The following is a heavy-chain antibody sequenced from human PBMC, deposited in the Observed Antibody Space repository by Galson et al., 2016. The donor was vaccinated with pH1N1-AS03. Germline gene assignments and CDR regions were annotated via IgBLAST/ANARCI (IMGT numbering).Heavy chain of an antibody. CDR3: AGDEGFANGINV. CDR1: GFTVSSGY. Sequence: SLRLSCAATGFTVSSGYHMSWVRQAPGKGLEWVSVIHPGGDTYNADSVKGRFTISRDNFENMVYLQMNSLRPEDTAVYYCAGDEGFANGINVRGQGTTVTVSS. CDR2: IHPGGDT. V-gene: IGHV3-66*02. D-gene: IGHD3-3*01. J-gene: IGHJ6*02.